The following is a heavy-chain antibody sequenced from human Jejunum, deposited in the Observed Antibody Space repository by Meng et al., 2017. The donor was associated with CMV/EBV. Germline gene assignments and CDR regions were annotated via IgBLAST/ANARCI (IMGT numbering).Heavy chain of an antibody. J-gene: IGHJ2*01. Sequence: KVSRDTFTDYYIHWVQQAPGRGLEWMGLVDPEDGETIYAARSQGRVTISADTSTDTIYMELTSLRSEDTAVYFCALGLYSTSWFFDLWGRGTLVTVSS. V-gene: IGHV1-69-2*01. D-gene: IGHD5-18*01. CDR1: RDTFTDYY. CDR2: VDPEDGET. CDR3: ALGLYSTSWFFDL.